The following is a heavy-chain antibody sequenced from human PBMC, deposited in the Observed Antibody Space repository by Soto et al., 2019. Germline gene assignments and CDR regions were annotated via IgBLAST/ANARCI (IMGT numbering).Heavy chain of an antibody. CDR2: IWTDGSDK. CDR3: ARGSIAPIGHPSDS. CDR1: GFTFSDYG. D-gene: IGHD2-21*01. J-gene: IGHJ5*01. V-gene: IGHV3-33*01. Sequence: QVQLVESGGGVIQPGKSLRLSCAASGFTFSDYGMHWFRQAPGKGLEAVAVIWTDGSDKKYADSVRGRFTVSRDNSQNTLFLQMNSLRVGDTAVYFCARGSIAPIGHPSDSWGQGTLVIVSS.